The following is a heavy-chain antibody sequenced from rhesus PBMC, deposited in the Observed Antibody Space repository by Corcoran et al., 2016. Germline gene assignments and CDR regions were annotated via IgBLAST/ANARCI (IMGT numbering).Heavy chain of an antibody. Sequence: EVQLVSTGGGLVQPGGSLKLSFAASGFTFRSYGLTCVRTAPGKGLEGGSAINSGGGSTDYADSVKGRFTISRDNSKNTLSLQMNSLRAEDTAVYYCAKTRQRRYSGYSCYFDYWGQGVLVTISS. D-gene: IGHD5-24*01. CDR1: GFTFRSYG. CDR2: INSGGGST. J-gene: IGHJ4*01. CDR3: AKTRQRRYSGYSCYFDY. V-gene: IGHV3S5*01.